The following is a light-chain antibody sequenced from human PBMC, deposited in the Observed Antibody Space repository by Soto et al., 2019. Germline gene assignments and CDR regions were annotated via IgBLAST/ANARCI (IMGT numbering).Light chain of an antibody. V-gene: IGLV2-14*01. CDR2: EVN. CDR1: SSDIGGSDF. CDR3: CSYTITNTVV. Sequence: QSALTQPASVSGSPGQSITISCTGTSSDIGGSDFVSWYQQHPGKAPKLVMSEVNNRPSGVSSRFSGSKSGNTASLTISGLQAEDEADYYCCSYTITNTVVFGGGTKVTVL. J-gene: IGLJ2*01.